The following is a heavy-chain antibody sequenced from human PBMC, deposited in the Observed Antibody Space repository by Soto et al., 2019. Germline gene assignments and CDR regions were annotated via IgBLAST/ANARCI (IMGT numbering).Heavy chain of an antibody. V-gene: IGHV1-8*01. D-gene: IGHD3-3*01. CDR1: GYTFTTYV. J-gene: IGHJ6*02. Sequence: QAQLVQSGAEVRKPGASVKVSCKASGYTFTTYVINWVRQAPGQGLEWLGWMDPNSGSTGYAQNFQGRITMTRNISRNTAHMELSSLQSEDTAVYYCVRERKFDFWRKGLDVWGQGTTVTVSS. CDR3: VRERKFDFWRKGLDV. CDR2: MDPNSGST.